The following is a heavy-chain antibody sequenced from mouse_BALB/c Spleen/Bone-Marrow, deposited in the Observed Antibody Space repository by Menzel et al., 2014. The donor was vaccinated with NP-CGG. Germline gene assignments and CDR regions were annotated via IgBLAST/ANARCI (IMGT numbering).Heavy chain of an antibody. CDR1: GFSLTSYG. D-gene: IGHD2-12*01. V-gene: IGHV2-9*02. CDR2: IWAGGST. CDR3: ARVPAYYTYAMDY. Sequence: QVQLKDSGPGLVSPSQSLSIPCTVSGFSLTSYGLHWVRQPPGKGLEWLGVIWAGGSTNYNSALMSRLSISKDNSKSQVFLKMNSLQTDDTAMYYCARVPAYYTYAMDYWGQGTSVTVSS. J-gene: IGHJ4*01.